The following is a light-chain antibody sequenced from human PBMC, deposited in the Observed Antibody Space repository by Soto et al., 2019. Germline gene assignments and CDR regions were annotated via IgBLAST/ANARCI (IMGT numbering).Light chain of an antibody. CDR3: SSYTTSNTRQIV. Sequence: QSALTQPASVSGSPGQSITISCTGTSSDVGGYNYVSWYQHHPGKAPKLMIFDVSNRPSGVSNRFSGSKSGNTASLTISGLQPGDEADYYCSSYTTSNTRQIVFGTGTKLTVL. CDR1: SSDVGGYNY. V-gene: IGLV2-14*03. J-gene: IGLJ1*01. CDR2: DVS.